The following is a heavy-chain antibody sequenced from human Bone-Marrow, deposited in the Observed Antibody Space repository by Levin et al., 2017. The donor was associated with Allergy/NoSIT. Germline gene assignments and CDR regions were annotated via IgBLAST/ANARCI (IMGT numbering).Heavy chain of an antibody. CDR1: GYTFTGYY. V-gene: IGHV1-2*02. CDR3: ARDSEDTAMVDY. CDR2: INPNSGGT. D-gene: IGHD5-18*01. J-gene: IGHJ4*02. Sequence: ASVKVSCKASGYTFTGYYMHWVRQAPGQGLEWMGWINPNSGGTNYAQKFQGRVTMTRDTSISTAYMELSRLRSDDTAVYYCARDSEDTAMVDYWGQGTLVTVSS.